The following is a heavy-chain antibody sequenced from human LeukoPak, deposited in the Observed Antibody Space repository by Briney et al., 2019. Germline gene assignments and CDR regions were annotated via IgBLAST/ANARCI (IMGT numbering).Heavy chain of an antibody. CDR3: ARGSRGYSSPWDAFDI. V-gene: IGHV1-2*02. CDR2: INPNSGGT. Sequence: GASVKVSCKASGYTFTGYYMHWVRQAPGQGLEWMGWINPNSGGTNYAQKFQGRVTMTRDTSISTAYMELSRLRSDDTAVYYCARGSRGYSSPWDAFDIWGQGTMVTVSS. CDR1: GYTFTGYY. J-gene: IGHJ3*02. D-gene: IGHD6-13*01.